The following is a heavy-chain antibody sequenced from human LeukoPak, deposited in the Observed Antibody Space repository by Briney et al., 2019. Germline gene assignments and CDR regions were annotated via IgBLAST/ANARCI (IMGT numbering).Heavy chain of an antibody. Sequence: PSETLSLTCAVSGGSISSGGYSWSWIRQPPGKGLEWIGYIYHSGSTYYNPSLKSRVTISVDRSKNQFSLKLSSVTAADTAVYYCARASITNDAFDIWGQGTMVTVSS. CDR1: GGSISSGGYS. V-gene: IGHV4-30-2*01. J-gene: IGHJ3*02. D-gene: IGHD3-10*01. CDR2: IYHSGST. CDR3: ARASITNDAFDI.